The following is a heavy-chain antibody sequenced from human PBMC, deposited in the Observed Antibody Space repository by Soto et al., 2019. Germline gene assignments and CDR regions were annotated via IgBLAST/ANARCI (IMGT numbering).Heavy chain of an antibody. V-gene: IGHV1-8*01. CDR2: MNPNSGNT. CDR1: GYTFTRYD. Sequence: ASVKVSFKACGYTFTRYDINWLRQATGQGLEWMGWMNPNSGNTGYAQKFQGRVTMTRNTSISTAYMELSSLRSEDTAVYYCARGQTKRKIFGVVISPRWFVPWGQGTLVTVSS. J-gene: IGHJ5*02. D-gene: IGHD3-3*01. CDR3: ARGQTKRKIFGVVISPRWFVP.